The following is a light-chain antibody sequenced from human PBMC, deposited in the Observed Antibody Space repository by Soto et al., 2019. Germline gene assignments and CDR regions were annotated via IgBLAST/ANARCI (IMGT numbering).Light chain of an antibody. V-gene: IGKV1-33*01. CDR2: DAS. CDR1: QDISNY. CDR3: QQYDNLPIT. J-gene: IGKJ5*01. Sequence: DIQMTQSPSSLSASVGDRVTITCQASQDISNYLNWYQQKPGKAPKLLIYDASNLQTAVPSKFSGSGSGTGFTFTIISLQPQDIATYYSQQYDNLPITFGQGTPLAIK.